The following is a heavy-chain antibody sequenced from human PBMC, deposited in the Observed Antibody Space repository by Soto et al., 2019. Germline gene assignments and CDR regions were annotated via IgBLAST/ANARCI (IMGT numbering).Heavy chain of an antibody. J-gene: IGHJ6*02. CDR3: ARDPLARYYYYYGMDV. Sequence: ASVKVSCKASGYTFTSYYMHWVRQAPGQGLEWMGIINPSGGSTSYAQKFQGRATMTRDTSTSTVYMELSSLRSEDTAVYYCARDPLARYYYYYGMDVWGQGTTVTVSS. D-gene: IGHD5-12*01. CDR2: INPSGGST. CDR1: GYTFTSYY. V-gene: IGHV1-46*01.